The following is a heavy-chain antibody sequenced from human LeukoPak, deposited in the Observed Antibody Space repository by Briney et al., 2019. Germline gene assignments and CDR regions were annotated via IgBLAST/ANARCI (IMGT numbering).Heavy chain of an antibody. Sequence: GGSLRLSCAASGFTFSSYAMSWVRQAPGKGLEWVSAISGSGGSTYYADSVKGRFTISRDNSKNTLYLQMNSLRAEDTAAYYCAKDYDSSGYYYGLDYWGQGTLVTVSS. D-gene: IGHD3-22*01. CDR3: AKDYDSSGYYYGLDY. V-gene: IGHV3-23*01. CDR2: ISGSGGST. J-gene: IGHJ4*02. CDR1: GFTFSSYA.